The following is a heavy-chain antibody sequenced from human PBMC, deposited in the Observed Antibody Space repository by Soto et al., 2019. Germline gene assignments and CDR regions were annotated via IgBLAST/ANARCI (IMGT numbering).Heavy chain of an antibody. Sequence: QVHLVQSGAEVKQPGASVRVSCRTSGYTFTDYDISWVRQATGQGLEWMGWMNPDSTNTGYAQKFQGRVTLTRDTSTNTAYMELNSLTSEDTATYYCARAIRDQLLSDYWGQGSLVIVSS. CDR2: MNPDSTNT. D-gene: IGHD2-2*01. V-gene: IGHV1-8*01. CDR1: GYTFTDYD. J-gene: IGHJ4*02. CDR3: ARAIRDQLLSDY.